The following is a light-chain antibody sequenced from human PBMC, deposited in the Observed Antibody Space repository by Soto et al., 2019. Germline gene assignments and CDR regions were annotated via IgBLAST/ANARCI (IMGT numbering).Light chain of an antibody. V-gene: IGKV4-1*01. CDR1: QSVLYSSNNKNY. J-gene: IGKJ2*02. CDR2: WAS. CDR3: QQYYSSLCT. Sequence: DIVMTQSPDSLAVSLGERATINCKSSQSVLYSSNNKNYLAWYQQKPGQPPKLLIYWASTRESGVPDRFSGSGSGTDITLTISSLQAEDVAVYYCQQYYSSLCTFGQGTKLEIK.